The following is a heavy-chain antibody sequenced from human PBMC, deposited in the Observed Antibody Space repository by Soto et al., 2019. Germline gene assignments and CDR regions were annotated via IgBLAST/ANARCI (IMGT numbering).Heavy chain of an antibody. D-gene: IGHD2-2*01. V-gene: IGHV4-34*02. CDR2: INHNGLT. Sequence: QVQLQQWGAGLLKPAETLSLTCGVYGGSFSGYYWSWIRQAPGKGLEWIGEINHNGLTNYAPSLKSRVAISVDMSKNQFSLRLTSATAADTAVYYCARERTVPAGPLYYFDYWGQGTLVTVSS. CDR1: GGSFSGYY. J-gene: IGHJ4*02. CDR3: ARERTVPAGPLYYFDY.